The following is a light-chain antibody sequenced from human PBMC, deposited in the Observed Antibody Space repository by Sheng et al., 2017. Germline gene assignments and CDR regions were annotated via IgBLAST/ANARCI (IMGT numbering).Light chain of an antibody. V-gene: IGLV2-23*01. CDR3: CSFAGRSSWV. CDR2: EGS. CDR1: TSDVGSYDL. J-gene: IGLJ3*02. Sequence: QSALTQPASVSGSPGQSITISCTGTTSDVGSYDLVSWYQQHPGKAPKVLIYEGSKRPSGVSDRFSGSKSGKTASLTISGLQAEDEADYYCCSFAGRSSWVFGGGTKVTV.